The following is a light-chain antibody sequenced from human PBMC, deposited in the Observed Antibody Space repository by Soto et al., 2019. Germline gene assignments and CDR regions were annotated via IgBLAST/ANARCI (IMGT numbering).Light chain of an antibody. CDR3: AAWDDSLSGVV. J-gene: IGLJ3*02. CDR2: SSN. CDR1: NSNIGSYT. Sequence: QSLLTQPPSASGTPGQRVTISCSGSNSNIGSYTVNWYQQVPGKAPKLLIYSSNLRPSGVPDRFSGSKSGTSASLAISGLQSEDETDYYCAAWDDSLSGVVFGGGTKVTVL. V-gene: IGLV1-44*01.